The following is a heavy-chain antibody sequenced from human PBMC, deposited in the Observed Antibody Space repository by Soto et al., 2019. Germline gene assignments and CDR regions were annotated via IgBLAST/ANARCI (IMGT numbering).Heavy chain of an antibody. J-gene: IGHJ4*02. CDR1: GGSISSYY. Sequence: SETLSLTCTVSGGSISSYYWSWIRQPPGKRLEWIGYIYYSGSTNYNPSLKSRVTISVDTSKNQFSLKLSSVTAADTAVYYCSRHCPAYCLSSRGQGTLVPVSS. CDR3: SRHCPAYCLSS. D-gene: IGHD2-21*01. CDR2: IYYSGST. V-gene: IGHV4-59*01.